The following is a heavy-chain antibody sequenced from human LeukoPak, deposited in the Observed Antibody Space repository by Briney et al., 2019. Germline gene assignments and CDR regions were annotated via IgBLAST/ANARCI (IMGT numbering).Heavy chain of an antibody. D-gene: IGHD2-2*01. CDR3: ARDRSVVPAAEASYFDY. J-gene: IGHJ4*02. V-gene: IGHV4-38-2*02. CDR1: GYSISSGYY. Sequence: SETLSLTCTVSGYSISSGYYWGWIRQPPGKGLEWIGRIYTSGSTNYNPSLKSRVTISVDTSKNQFSLKLSSVTAADTAVYYCARDRSVVPAAEASYFDYWGQGTLVTVSS. CDR2: IYTSGST.